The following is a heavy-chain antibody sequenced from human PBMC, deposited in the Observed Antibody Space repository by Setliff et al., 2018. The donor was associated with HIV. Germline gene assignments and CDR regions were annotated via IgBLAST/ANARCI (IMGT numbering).Heavy chain of an antibody. CDR1: GFIFTDYQ. D-gene: IGHD3-3*01. V-gene: IGHV1-2*06. Sequence: ASVKVSCKASGFIFTDYQIHWVRQAPGQGLEWLGRFNPNSGVTNSPQKFQGRVTLTRGTSINTAYMELSRLTSDDTAFYYCAREPTGDFWSGYSSRGLDYWGQGTLVT. J-gene: IGHJ4*02. CDR3: AREPTGDFWSGYSSRGLDY. CDR2: FNPNSGVT.